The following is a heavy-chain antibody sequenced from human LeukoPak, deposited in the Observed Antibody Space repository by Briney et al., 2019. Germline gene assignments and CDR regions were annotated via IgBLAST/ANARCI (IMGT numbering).Heavy chain of an antibody. V-gene: IGHV4-59*11. J-gene: IGHJ6*03. Sequence: SETLSLTCTVSGGSLSGHYWSWIRQPPGKGLEWIGYIYSSGRINYNPSLKSRVILSVDTSKNQFSLKVTSVTAADTAVYYCARVDSYYYMDVWGKGTTVTVSS. D-gene: IGHD3-22*01. CDR2: IYSSGRI. CDR1: GGSLSGHY. CDR3: ARVDSYYYMDV.